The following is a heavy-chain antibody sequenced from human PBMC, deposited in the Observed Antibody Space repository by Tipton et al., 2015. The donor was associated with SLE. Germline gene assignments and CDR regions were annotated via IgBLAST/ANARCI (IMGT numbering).Heavy chain of an antibody. J-gene: IGHJ3*02. CDR2: IKQDGSEK. CDR3: ARDRHVYYYDSSGYYHAFDI. CDR1: GFTFSSYW. D-gene: IGHD3-22*01. V-gene: IGHV3-7*03. Sequence: SLRLSCAASGFTFSSYWMSWVRQAPGKGLEWVANIKQDGSEKYYVDSVKGRFTISRDNAKNSLYLQMNSLRAEDTAVYYCARDRHVYYYDSSGYYHAFDIWGQGTMVTVSS.